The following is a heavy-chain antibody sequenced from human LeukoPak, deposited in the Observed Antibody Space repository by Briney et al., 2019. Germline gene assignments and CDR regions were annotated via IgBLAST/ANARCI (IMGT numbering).Heavy chain of an antibody. D-gene: IGHD3-10*01. J-gene: IGHJ4*02. CDR1: GDSVSNGNYY. Sequence: SETLPLTCTVSGDSVSNGNYYWSWLRQPPGKALEWIGYIYYTGKTYYNPSLEGRVTILVDTSRNHFSVKLSSVTAADTAVYYCARSQNYYGSGDYWSQGTLVTVSS. CDR2: IYYTGKT. CDR3: ARSQNYYGSGDY. V-gene: IGHV4-61*03.